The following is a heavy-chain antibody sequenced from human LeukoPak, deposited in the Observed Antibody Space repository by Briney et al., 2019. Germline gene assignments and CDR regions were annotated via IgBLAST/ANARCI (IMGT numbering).Heavy chain of an antibody. CDR1: GFTFSNHA. D-gene: IGHD3-22*01. CDR2: ISGGGGTT. CDR3: AKRFYSDSSGYLGSLNN. J-gene: IGHJ4*03. Sequence: GESLKSSCAASGFTFSNHAMSWVRQAPGKGLEWVSAISGGGGTTYYADSVRGRFTLSRDNSKNTVYLQLNSLRAEDTAVYYCAKRFYSDSSGYLGSLNNWGHGELLSVSS. V-gene: IGHV3-23*01.